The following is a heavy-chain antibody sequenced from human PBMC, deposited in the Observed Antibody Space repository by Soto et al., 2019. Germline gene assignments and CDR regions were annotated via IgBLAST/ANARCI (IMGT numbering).Heavy chain of an antibody. J-gene: IGHJ4*02. CDR2: ISWDGGST. CDR1: GFTFDDYT. Sequence: GGSLRLSCAASGFTFDDYTMHWVRQAPGKGLEWVSLISWDGGSTYYADSVKGRFTISRDNSKNSLYLQMNSLRTEDTALYYCAKAPSHDILTGYYSYWGQGTLVTVSS. CDR3: AKAPSHDILTGYYSY. D-gene: IGHD3-9*01. V-gene: IGHV3-43*01.